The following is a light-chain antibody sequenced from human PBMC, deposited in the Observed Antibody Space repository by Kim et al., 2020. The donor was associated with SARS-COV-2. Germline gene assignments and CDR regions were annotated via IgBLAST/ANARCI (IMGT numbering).Light chain of an antibody. Sequence: GQSVTISCAGASSDVGGYNYGAWYQQHPCKAPNLMIYEVSKRPPGVPDRFSGSKSGNTASLTVSGLQAEDEADYYCSSYAGSNKLVFGGGTQLTVL. CDR1: SSDVGGYNY. CDR2: EVS. V-gene: IGLV2-8*01. J-gene: IGLJ2*01. CDR3: SSYAGSNKLV.